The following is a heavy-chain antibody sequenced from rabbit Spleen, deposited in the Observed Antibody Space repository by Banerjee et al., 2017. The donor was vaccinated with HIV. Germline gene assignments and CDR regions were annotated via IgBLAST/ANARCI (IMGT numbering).Heavy chain of an antibody. CDR1: GFSFSNKAV. J-gene: IGHJ4*01. V-gene: IGHV1S45*01. Sequence: QEQLVESGGGLVKPEGSLKLSCTASGFSFSNKAVMCWVRQAPGKGLEWIACIYAGSSGNTKYTTWAKGRFTISKTSSTTVTLHMTSLTAADTATYFCARNDAGYPGYGYAIDLWGQGTLVTVS. CDR2: IYAGSSGNT. D-gene: IGHD7-1*01. CDR3: ARNDAGYPGYGYAIDL.